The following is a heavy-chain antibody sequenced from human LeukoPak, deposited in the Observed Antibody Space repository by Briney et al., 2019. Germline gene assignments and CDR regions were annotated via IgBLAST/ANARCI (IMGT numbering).Heavy chain of an antibody. Sequence: GGSLRLSCAASGFTVSSNYMSWVRQAPGKGLEWVSVIYSGGSTYYADSVKGRFTISRDNSKNTLYLQMNSLRAEDTAVYYCARANIAAAGLFGYWGQGTLVTVSS. CDR1: GFTVSSNY. CDR2: IYSGGST. D-gene: IGHD6-13*01. J-gene: IGHJ4*02. CDR3: ARANIAAAGLFGY. V-gene: IGHV3-66*01.